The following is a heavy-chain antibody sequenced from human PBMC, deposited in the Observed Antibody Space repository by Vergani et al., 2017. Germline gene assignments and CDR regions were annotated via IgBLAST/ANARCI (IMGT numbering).Heavy chain of an antibody. CDR2: IKSKTDGGTT. CDR3: VRLQRGPWNFDL. V-gene: IGHV3-15*01. CDR1: GFTFINAW. Sequence: EVQLVESGGGLVKPGGSLRLSCAASGFTFINAWMTWVRQAPGKGREWVGRIKSKTDGGTTEYAAPVKGKFTIARDDSKNTLYLQMNSLKTEDTAVYYCVRLQRGPWNFDLWGRGTLITVSS. J-gene: IGHJ2*01.